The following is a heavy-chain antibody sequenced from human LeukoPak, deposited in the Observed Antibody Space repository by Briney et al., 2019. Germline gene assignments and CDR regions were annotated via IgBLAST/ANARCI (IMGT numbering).Heavy chain of an antibody. Sequence: SETLSLTCTVSGGSISSSSYYWGWIRQPPGKGLEWIGSIYYSGSTYYNPSLKSRVTMSVDTSKNQFSLKLSSVTAADTAVYYCARVGSSGWYLDYWGQGTLVTVSS. CDR3: ARVGSSGWYLDY. J-gene: IGHJ4*02. CDR1: GGSISSSSYY. V-gene: IGHV4-39*07. CDR2: IYYSGST. D-gene: IGHD6-19*01.